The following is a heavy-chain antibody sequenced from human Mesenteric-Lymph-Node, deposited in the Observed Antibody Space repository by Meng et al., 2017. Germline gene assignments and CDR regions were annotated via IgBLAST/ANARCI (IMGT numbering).Heavy chain of an antibody. CDR3: ARGLWEQSRYYFDP. D-gene: IGHD1-26*01. Sequence: QVQLVQSGAEVKKPGASVKVSCKASGYTFTNYAIQWVRQAPGQRLEWMGWINSGNGKTKYSEKFQGRVTITRDTSATTAYMELSSLRSEDMAVYYCARGLWEQSRYYFDPWGQGTLVTVSS. CDR1: GYTFTNYA. V-gene: IGHV1-3*01. CDR2: INSGNGKT. J-gene: IGHJ4*02.